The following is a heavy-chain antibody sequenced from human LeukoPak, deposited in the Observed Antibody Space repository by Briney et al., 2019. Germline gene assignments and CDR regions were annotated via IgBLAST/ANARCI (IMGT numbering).Heavy chain of an antibody. CDR3: AKFSPYGGNSY. D-gene: IGHD4-23*01. V-gene: IGHV3-23*01. CDR2: ISGSGAAT. Sequence: GGSLRLSCAASGFTFGTYAMHWVRQAPGKGLEWVSAISGSGAATFYADSVKGRFTISRDNSKNTLYLQMNSLKVEDTALYYCAKFSPYGGNSYWGQGTLVTVSS. CDR1: GFTFGTYA. J-gene: IGHJ1*01.